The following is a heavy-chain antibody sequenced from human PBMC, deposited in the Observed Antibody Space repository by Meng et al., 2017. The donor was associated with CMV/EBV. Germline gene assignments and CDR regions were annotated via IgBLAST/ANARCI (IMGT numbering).Heavy chain of an antibody. CDR1: GFTFNSHT. J-gene: IGHJ6*02. Sequence: GESLKISCAAAGFTFNSHTMNWVRQAPGKGLQWVATITGSRTSVLYADSVRGRFTISRDNAKNSLYLQMNSLRAEDTAVYYCARDIAAGGSYFYFFAMDVWGQGTTVTVSS. V-gene: IGHV3-21*01. CDR2: ITGSRTSV. CDR3: ARDIAAGGSYFYFFAMDV. D-gene: IGHD6-13*01.